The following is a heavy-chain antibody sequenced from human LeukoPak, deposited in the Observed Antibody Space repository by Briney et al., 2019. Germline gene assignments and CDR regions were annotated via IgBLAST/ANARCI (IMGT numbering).Heavy chain of an antibody. J-gene: IGHJ5*02. CDR1: GGSISSYY. CDR2: IYYSGST. D-gene: IGHD6-13*01. CDR3: AREVAAAGGHNWFDP. V-gene: IGHV4-59*01. Sequence: SETLSLTCTVSGGSISSYYRSWIRQPPGKGLEWIGYIYYSGSTNYNPSLKSRVTISVDTSKNQFSLKLSSVTAADTAVYYCAREVAAAGGHNWFDPWGQGTLVTVSS.